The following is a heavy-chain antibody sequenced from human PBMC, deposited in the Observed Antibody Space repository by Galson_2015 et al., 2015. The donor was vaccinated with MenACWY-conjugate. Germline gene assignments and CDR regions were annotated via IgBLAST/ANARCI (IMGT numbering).Heavy chain of an antibody. J-gene: IGHJ4*02. CDR1: GYTFRSYP. V-gene: IGHV1-46*01. Sequence: CKASGYTFRSYPLHWVRQAPGQGLEWMGIINPSGGGTSSAQKFQGRVTMTRDTSTSTVYMELSSLRSEDTAVYYCARVGYCSSPTCYLAFFDYWGQGTLVTVSS. D-gene: IGHD2-2*01. CDR2: INPSGGGT. CDR3: ARVGYCSSPTCYLAFFDY.